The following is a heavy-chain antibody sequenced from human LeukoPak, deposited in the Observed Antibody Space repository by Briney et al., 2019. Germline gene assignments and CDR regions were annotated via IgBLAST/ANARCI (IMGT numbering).Heavy chain of an antibody. D-gene: IGHD5-18*01. Sequence: GGSLRLACAASGFTFSSYSMNWVRQAPGKGLEWVSSISSSSSYIYYADSVKGRFTMSRDNAKNSLYLQMNSLRAEDTAVYYCARDQVQLWSKQETIDYWGQGTLVTVSS. CDR2: ISSSSSYI. J-gene: IGHJ4*02. CDR1: GFTFSSYS. V-gene: IGHV3-21*01. CDR3: ARDQVQLWSKQETIDY.